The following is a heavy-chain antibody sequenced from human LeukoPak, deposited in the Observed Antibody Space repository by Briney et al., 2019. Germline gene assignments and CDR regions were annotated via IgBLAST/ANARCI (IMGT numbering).Heavy chain of an antibody. CDR3: ARDSSGYSFDY. D-gene: IGHD3-22*01. CDR2: VYYSGGT. J-gene: IGHJ4*02. V-gene: IGHV4-59*01. CDR1: GGSISGYY. Sequence: PSETLSLTCTVSGGSISGYYWSWIRQPPGKGLEWIGYVYYSGGTNYNPSLESRVTISVDTSKSQFSLKLSSVTAADTAVYYRARDSSGYSFDYWGQGTLVTVSS.